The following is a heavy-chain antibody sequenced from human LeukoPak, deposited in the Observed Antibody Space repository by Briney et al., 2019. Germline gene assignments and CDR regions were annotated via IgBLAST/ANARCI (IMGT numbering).Heavy chain of an antibody. Sequence: GRSLRLSCAASGFSFGSYGMHWVRQAPGKGLEWVAFIRYGGSHQFYADSVRGRFPIPRDNPKNKLYLQMNSLRGEDTAVYFCARDSGPWFYLQDWGQGPLVTVSS. CDR2: IRYGGSHQ. CDR1: GFSFGSYG. D-gene: IGHD2/OR15-2a*01. CDR3: ARDSGPWFYLQD. J-gene: IGHJ1*01. V-gene: IGHV3-33*01.